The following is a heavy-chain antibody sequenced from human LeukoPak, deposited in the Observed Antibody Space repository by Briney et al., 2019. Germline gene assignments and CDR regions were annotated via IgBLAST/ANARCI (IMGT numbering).Heavy chain of an antibody. CDR1: GYTFTSYY. CDR2: INPSGGST. D-gene: IGHD4-17*01. Sequence: ASVKVSCKASGYTFTSYYMHWVRQAPGQGLEWMGIINPSGGSTSYAQKFQGRVAMTTDTSTSTAYMELRSLRSDDTAVYYCARRRYSDPEITSRYYGMDVWGQGTTVTVSS. V-gene: IGHV1-46*01. CDR3: ARRRYSDPEITSRYYGMDV. J-gene: IGHJ6*02.